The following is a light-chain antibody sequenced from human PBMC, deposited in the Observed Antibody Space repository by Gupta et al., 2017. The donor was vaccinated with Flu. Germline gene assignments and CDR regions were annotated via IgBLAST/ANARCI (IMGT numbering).Light chain of an antibody. CDR2: ATS. Sequence: DIQMTQSPSSVSAFVGDRVTITCRASQDIYRWLAWYQQKPGEAPKLLMVATSTLQSGVPSRFSGSGSGTDFALTISRRQAEDSGTYYCQHENSFPIPFGQGTRLDIK. CDR3: QHENSFPIP. V-gene: IGKV1-12*01. J-gene: IGKJ5*01. CDR1: QDIYRW.